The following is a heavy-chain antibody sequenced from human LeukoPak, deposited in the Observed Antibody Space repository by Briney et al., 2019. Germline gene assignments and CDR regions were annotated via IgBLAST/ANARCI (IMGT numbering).Heavy chain of an antibody. D-gene: IGHD6-19*01. V-gene: IGHV4-4*02. CDR1: GDSISSSNW. CDR2: IYHSGNT. J-gene: IGHJ5*02. Sequence: SGTLSLTCAVSGDSISSSNWWSWVRQPPGKGLDWIGEIYHSGNTNYNPSLKSRVTISLDKSKNQFPLRLSSVTAADTAMYYCARHSSGWYTSWGQGTLVTVSS. CDR3: ARHSSGWYTS.